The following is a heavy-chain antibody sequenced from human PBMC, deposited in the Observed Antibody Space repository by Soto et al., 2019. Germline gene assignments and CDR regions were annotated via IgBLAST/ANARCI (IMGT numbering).Heavy chain of an antibody. CDR3: ARGGPRYYFDY. CDR2: IYYSGST. V-gene: IGHV4-31*03. Sequence: QVQLQESGPGLMKPSQTLSLTCSVSIGSISTGGYYWSWIRQHPGKGLAWIGYIYYSGSTYYNPSLKSRITISLDTSKSQFSLRLTSMTAADTAVYYCARGGPRYYFDYWGQGSLVTVSS. J-gene: IGHJ4*02. CDR1: IGSISTGGYY.